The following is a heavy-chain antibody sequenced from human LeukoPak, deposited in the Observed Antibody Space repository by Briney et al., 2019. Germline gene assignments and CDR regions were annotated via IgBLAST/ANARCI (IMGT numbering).Heavy chain of an antibody. CDR1: GGSISSSSYY. Sequence: PSETLSLTCTVSGGSISSSSYYWGWIRQPPGKGLEWIGSIYYSGSTYYNPSLKSRATISVDTSKNQFSLKLSSVTAADTAVYYCARRGYSYGYLDYWGQGTLVTVSS. V-gene: IGHV4-39*01. CDR2: IYYSGST. CDR3: ARRGYSYGYLDY. J-gene: IGHJ4*02. D-gene: IGHD5-18*01.